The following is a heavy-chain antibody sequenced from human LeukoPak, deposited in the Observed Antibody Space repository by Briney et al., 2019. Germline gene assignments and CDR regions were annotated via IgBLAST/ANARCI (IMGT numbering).Heavy chain of an antibody. V-gene: IGHV3-74*01. J-gene: IGHJ5*02. CDR1: GFAFSSNW. D-gene: IGHD6-6*01. Sequence: GGSLRLSCAASGFAFSSNWMHWVRQTPGKGLVWVSRINSGGSGTSYAASVEGRFTISRDNSKNTLYLQMNSLRAEDTAVYYCARGVAARQKSWFDPWGQGTLVTVSS. CDR2: INSGGSGT. CDR3: ARGVAARQKSWFDP.